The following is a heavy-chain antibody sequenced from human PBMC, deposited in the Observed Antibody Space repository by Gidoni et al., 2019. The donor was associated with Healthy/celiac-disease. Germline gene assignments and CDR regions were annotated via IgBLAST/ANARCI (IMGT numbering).Heavy chain of an antibody. CDR3: ARAGLDYGDYFDY. V-gene: IGHV3-53*01. CDR1: GFTVSSNY. J-gene: IGHJ4*02. CDR2: IYSGGST. Sequence: EVQLVESGGGLIQPGGSLRLSCAASGFTVSSNYMSWVRQAPGKGLEWVSVIYSGGSTYYADSVKGRFTISRDNSKNTLYLQMNSLRAEDTAVYYCARAGLDYGDYFDYWGQGTLVTVSS. D-gene: IGHD4-17*01.